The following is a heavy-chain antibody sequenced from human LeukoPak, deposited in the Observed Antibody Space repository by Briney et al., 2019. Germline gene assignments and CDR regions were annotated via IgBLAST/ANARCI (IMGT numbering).Heavy chain of an antibody. CDR2: IKQDGSEK. J-gene: IGHJ4*02. V-gene: IGHV3-7*01. D-gene: IGHD3-22*01. CDR1: GFTFSSYW. CDR3: AREHRRTTMIVVVTFDY. Sequence: GGSLRLSCAASGFTFSSYWMHWVRQAPGKGLERVANIKQDGSEKYYVDSVKGRFTISRDSAKNSLYLQMNSLRAEDTAVYYCAREHRRTTMIVVVTFDYWGQGTLVTVSS.